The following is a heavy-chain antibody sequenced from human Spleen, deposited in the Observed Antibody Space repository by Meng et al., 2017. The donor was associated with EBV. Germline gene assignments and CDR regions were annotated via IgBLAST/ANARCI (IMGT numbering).Heavy chain of an antibody. Sequence: SCPGMLKPSETSSLTCTVSCGSISRNLYFWGWIRQPPGKGLEWIGDIYSGTTSYNPSLKSRVTISVDTSKKQLSLKLSSATAADTAMYYCARRPWGLYYYFDSWGQGTLVTVSS. J-gene: IGHJ4*02. CDR1: CGSISRNLYF. CDR3: ARRPWGLYYYFDS. CDR2: IYSGTT. V-gene: IGHV4-39*07. D-gene: IGHD1-26*01.